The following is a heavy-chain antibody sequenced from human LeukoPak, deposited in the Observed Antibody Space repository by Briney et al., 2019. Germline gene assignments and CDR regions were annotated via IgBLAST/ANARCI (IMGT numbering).Heavy chain of an antibody. CDR3: ARGTGTKWRYFDY. D-gene: IGHD1-1*01. CDR2: IYHSGST. V-gene: IGHV4-59*01. Sequence: SETLSLTCTVSGGSISSYDWSWIRQPPGKGLEWVGYIYHSGSTNYNPYPKSRVTISVDTSKNQFSLKLSSVTAADTAVYYCARGTGTKWRYFDYWGQGTLVSVSS. CDR1: GGSISSYD. J-gene: IGHJ4*02.